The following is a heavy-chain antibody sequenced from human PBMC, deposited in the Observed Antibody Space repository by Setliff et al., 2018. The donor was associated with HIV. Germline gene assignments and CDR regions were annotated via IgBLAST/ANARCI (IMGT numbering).Heavy chain of an antibody. J-gene: IGHJ5*02. CDR2: INWNGGST. V-gene: IGHV3-20*04. CDR3: ARDSGSSSWEYNWFDP. D-gene: IGHD6-13*01. Sequence: SGGSLRLSCAASGFTFDDYGMSWVRQAPGKGPEWVSGINWNGGSTGYADSVKGRFTISRDNAKNSLYLQMNSLRAEDTALYYCARDSGSSSWEYNWFDPWGQGTLVTVSS. CDR1: GFTFDDYG.